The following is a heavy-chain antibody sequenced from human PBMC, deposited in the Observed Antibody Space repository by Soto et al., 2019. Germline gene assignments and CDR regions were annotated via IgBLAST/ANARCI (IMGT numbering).Heavy chain of an antibody. Sequence: PSETLSLTCTVSGGSISSGGYYWSWIRQHPGKGLEWIGYIYYSGSTYYNPSLKSRVTISVDTSKSQFSLKLSSVTAADTAVYYCATALHDYGDFLGYWGQGTLVTVSS. V-gene: IGHV4-31*03. CDR2: IYYSGST. CDR1: GGSISSGGYY. D-gene: IGHD4-17*01. J-gene: IGHJ4*02. CDR3: ATALHDYGDFLGY.